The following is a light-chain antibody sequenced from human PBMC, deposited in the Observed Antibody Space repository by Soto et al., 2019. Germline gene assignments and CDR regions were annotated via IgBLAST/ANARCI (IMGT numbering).Light chain of an antibody. V-gene: IGKV3-20*01. CDR2: DTS. J-gene: IGKJ1*01. Sequence: EIVLKQSPATLSASPGERVTLSCRASQFVSSRLAWYQRRPGQVPRLLIYDTSTRAPGISARFSGSGSGTDFTLTISRLEPEDFAVYYCQQYGSSGTFGQGTKVDIK. CDR3: QQYGSSGT. CDR1: QFVSSR.